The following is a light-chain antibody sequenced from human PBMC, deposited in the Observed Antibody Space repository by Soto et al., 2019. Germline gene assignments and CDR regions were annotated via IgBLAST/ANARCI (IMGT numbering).Light chain of an antibody. J-gene: IGLJ3*02. CDR2: GNT. Sequence: QSVLTQSPSVSGAPGQRVTISCTGSSSNIGAGYDVHWYQQVPGTAPKLLIYGNTNRPSGVPDRFSGSKSGTSASLAITGLQAEDEADYYCPSYASSLSGWVFGGGTKLTVL. V-gene: IGLV1-40*01. CDR3: PSYASSLSGWV. CDR1: SSNIGAGYD.